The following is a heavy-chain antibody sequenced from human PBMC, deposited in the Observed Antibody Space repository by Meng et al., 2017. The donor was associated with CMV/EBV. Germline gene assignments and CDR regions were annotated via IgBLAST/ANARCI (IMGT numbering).Heavy chain of an antibody. CDR1: YTFTGYY. J-gene: IGHJ4*02. CDR2: INPNSGGT. CDR3: ARGLSEIFGVVMLFDY. V-gene: IGHV1-2*02. Sequence: YTFTGYYMHLVRQAPGQGLEWMGWINPNSGGTNYAQKFQGRVTMTRDTSISTAYMELSRLRSDDTAVYYCARGLSEIFGVVMLFDYWGQGTLVTVSS. D-gene: IGHD3-3*01.